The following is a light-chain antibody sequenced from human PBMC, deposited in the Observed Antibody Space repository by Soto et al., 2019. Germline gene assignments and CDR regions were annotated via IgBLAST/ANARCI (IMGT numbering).Light chain of an antibody. CDR1: SSDVGGYNY. J-gene: IGLJ2*01. CDR3: SSYAGNNNLV. V-gene: IGLV2-8*01. CDR2: DVT. Sequence: QSALTQPASVSGSPGQSITISCTGTSSDVGGYNYVSWYQQHPGKAPKLLISDVTKRPSWVPDRFSGSKSGNTASLTISELQAEDEADYYCSSYAGNNNLVFGGGTKVTVL.